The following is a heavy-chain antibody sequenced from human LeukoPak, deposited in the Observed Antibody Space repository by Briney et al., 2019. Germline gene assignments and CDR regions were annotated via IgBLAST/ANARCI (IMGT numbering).Heavy chain of an antibody. D-gene: IGHD5-18*01. CDR3: VSPRGFSYGYFDY. CDR2: ISDSGNT. Sequence: SETLSLTCTVSGGSVSSGSYYWSWIRQPPGQGLEWIGYISDSGNTDYNPSLKSRVTISADTSKNQFSLTLGSVSATDTAVYYCVSPRGFSYGYFDYWGQGTLVTVSS. CDR1: GGSVSSGSYY. J-gene: IGHJ4*02. V-gene: IGHV4-61*01.